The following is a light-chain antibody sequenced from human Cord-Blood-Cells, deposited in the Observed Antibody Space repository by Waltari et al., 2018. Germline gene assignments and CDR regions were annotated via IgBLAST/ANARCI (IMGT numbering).Light chain of an antibody. Sequence: IVMTQSPATWSVSPGESATLACRASQSVSSNLDWYQQKPGPAPRLLIYGASTRATVIPARFSGSGSGTEFTLTISCLQAEDCAVYYFQQYNNWWTFGRGTKVEI. V-gene: IGKV3-15*01. J-gene: IGKJ1*01. CDR3: QQYNNWWT. CDR2: GAS. CDR1: QSVSSN.